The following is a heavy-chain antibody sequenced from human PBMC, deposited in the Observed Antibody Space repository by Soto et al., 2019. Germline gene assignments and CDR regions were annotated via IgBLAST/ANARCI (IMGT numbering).Heavy chain of an antibody. V-gene: IGHV1-46*01. J-gene: IGHJ6*02. CDR1: GETFTSYY. CDR3: ASTYYDIVTGPYYYYGMDV. D-gene: IGHD3-9*01. Sequence: RASVKVSWKTSGETFTSYYMHWVRQAPGQGLKWRGIINPSGGSTSYAQECQGRVTMTRDTSTSTVYRELSSLRPEDTSVYYCASTYYDIVTGPYYYYGMDVWGQGTTV. CDR2: INPSGGST.